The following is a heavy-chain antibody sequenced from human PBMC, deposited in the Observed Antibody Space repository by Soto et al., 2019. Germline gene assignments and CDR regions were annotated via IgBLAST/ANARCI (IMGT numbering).Heavy chain of an antibody. V-gene: IGHV4-59*01. D-gene: IGHD3-3*01. CDR1: GGSIISYY. CDR3: ARGNDFWSGYYWGGYYYYMDV. Sequence: SETLSLTCTVSGGSIISYYWSWIRQPPGKGLEWIGYIYYSGSTNYNPSLKSRVTISVDTSKNQFSLKLSSVTAADTAVYYCARGNDFWSGYYWGGYYYYMDVWGKGTTVTVSS. CDR2: IYYSGST. J-gene: IGHJ6*03.